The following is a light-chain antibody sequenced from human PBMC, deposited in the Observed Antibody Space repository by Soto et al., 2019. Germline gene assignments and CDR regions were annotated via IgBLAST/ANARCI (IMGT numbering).Light chain of an antibody. V-gene: IGKV1-5*03. J-gene: IGKJ1*01. CDR2: KAS. Sequence: DIQMTQSPSTRSAYVGPRGTITCRASQRVSGWLAWYQQKPGKAPTVLSYKASSLQSGVPSRFSGSGSGTEGTLTISSLQPDDFAHYYCLQYESYPWTFGQGTKVEIK. CDR1: QRVSGW. CDR3: LQYESYPWT.